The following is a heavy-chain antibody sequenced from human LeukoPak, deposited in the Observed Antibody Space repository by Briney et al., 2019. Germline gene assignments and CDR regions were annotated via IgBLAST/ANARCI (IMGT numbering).Heavy chain of an antibody. D-gene: IGHD2-21*01. Sequence: GESLKISCKGSGYSFTSYWIGWVRQMPVKGLEWMGIIYPGDSDTRYSPSFQGQVTISADKSISTAYLQWSSLKASDTAMYYCARRGGDCGGDCYHGAFDIWGQGTMVTVSS. J-gene: IGHJ3*02. CDR3: ARRGGDCGGDCYHGAFDI. CDR2: IYPGDSDT. CDR1: GYSFTSYW. V-gene: IGHV5-51*01.